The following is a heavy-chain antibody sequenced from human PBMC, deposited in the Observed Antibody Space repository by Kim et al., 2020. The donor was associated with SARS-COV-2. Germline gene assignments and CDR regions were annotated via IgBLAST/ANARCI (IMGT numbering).Heavy chain of an antibody. V-gene: IGHV3-33*01. CDR2: IWYDGSNK. J-gene: IGHJ4*02. CDR3: ARDFSMYDSSGYHDY. CDR1: GFTFSSYG. Sequence: GGSLRLSCAASGFTFSSYGMHWVRQAPGKGLEWVAVIWYDGSNKYYADSVKGRFTISRDNSKNTLYLQMNSLRAEDTAVYYCARDFSMYDSSGYHDYWGQGTXVTVSS. D-gene: IGHD3-22*01.